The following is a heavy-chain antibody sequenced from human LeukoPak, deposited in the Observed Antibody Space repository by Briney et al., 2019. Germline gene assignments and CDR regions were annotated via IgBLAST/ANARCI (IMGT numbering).Heavy chain of an antibody. Sequence: SETLSLTCTVSGGSISSSSYCWGWIRQPPGKGLEWIGSIYYSGSTYYNPSLKSRVTISVDTSKNQFSLKLSSVTAADTAVYYCAMERYSSSWYDNWFDPWGQGTLVTVSS. V-gene: IGHV4-39*01. CDR3: AMERYSSSWYDNWFDP. CDR2: IYYSGST. J-gene: IGHJ5*02. CDR1: GGSISSSSYC. D-gene: IGHD6-13*01.